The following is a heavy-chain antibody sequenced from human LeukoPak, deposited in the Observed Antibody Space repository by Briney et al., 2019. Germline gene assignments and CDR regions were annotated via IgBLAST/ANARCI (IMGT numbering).Heavy chain of an antibody. CDR1: GYTFTNYA. CDR2: ISAYNGDT. CDR3: ARVNVKGGSHCRFGP. V-gene: IGHV1-18*01. J-gene: IGHJ5*02. D-gene: IGHD2-15*01. Sequence: GASVKVSCKASGYTFTNYAITSVRQAPGQRVKWMGWISAYNGDTNYTQKLQGRVTMTTDTSTSTAYMELRSLRSDDTAVYYCARVNVKGGSHCRFGPWGQGTLVTVSS.